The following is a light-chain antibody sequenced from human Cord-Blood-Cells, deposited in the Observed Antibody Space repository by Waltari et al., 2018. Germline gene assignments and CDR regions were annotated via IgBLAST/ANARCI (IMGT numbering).Light chain of an antibody. J-gene: IGLJ1*01. CDR1: SSDVGGYNY. Sequence: QSALTQPRSVSGSPGQSVTISCTGTSSDVGGYNYVSWYQQHPGKAPKLMIYDVSKRPSRVPVRFSGSKSGNTASLTISGLQAEDEADYYCCSYAGSYTFDVFGTGTKVTVL. CDR2: DVS. CDR3: CSYAGSYTFDV. V-gene: IGLV2-11*01.